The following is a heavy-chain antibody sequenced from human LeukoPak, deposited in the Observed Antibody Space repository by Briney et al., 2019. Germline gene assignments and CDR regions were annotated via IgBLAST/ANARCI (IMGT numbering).Heavy chain of an antibody. CDR1: GFTFTDYY. J-gene: IGHJ4*02. V-gene: IGHV3-11*01. Sequence: GGSLRLSCTVSGFTFTDYYMAWIRQAPGKGLEWISYIDLSGGAKNYADSVKGRFTISRDNAKNSLFLQMNSLRAEDTAVYYCARAPVSGMTFDYWGQGSLVTVSS. D-gene: IGHD5-12*01. CDR3: ARAPVSGMTFDY. CDR2: IDLSGGAK.